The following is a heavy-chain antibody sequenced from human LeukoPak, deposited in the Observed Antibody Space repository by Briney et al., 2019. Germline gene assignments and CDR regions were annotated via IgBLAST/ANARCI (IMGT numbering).Heavy chain of an antibody. CDR3: AREYGAYTAFDS. Sequence: GGSLRLSCAASGFTFSSYWVSWVRQAPGKGLEWVANIKQDGSEKYYVDSVKGRFTISRDNAKNSLYLQMNSLRAEDTAVYYCAREYGAYTAFDSWGQGTLVTVSS. CDR2: IKQDGSEK. V-gene: IGHV3-7*04. CDR1: GFTFSSYW. J-gene: IGHJ4*02. D-gene: IGHD4/OR15-4a*01.